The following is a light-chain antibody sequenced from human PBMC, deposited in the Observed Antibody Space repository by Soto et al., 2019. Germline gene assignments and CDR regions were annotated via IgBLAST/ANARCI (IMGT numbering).Light chain of an antibody. CDR2: KAS. Sequence: DIQMTQSPSTLSASVGDKVIIICRASQSISSWLAWYQQKPGKAPKLLIYKASSLETGVPSRFSGSESGTEFTLTIISLQPDDFASYYCQQYKHYSPFSFGPGTKVDIK. CDR1: QSISSW. J-gene: IGKJ3*01. CDR3: QQYKHYSPFS. V-gene: IGKV1-5*03.